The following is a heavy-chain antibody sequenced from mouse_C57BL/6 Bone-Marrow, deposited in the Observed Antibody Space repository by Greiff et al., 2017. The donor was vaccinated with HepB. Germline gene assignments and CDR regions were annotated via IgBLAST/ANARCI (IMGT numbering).Heavy chain of an antibody. J-gene: IGHJ2*01. CDR2: IDPENGDT. D-gene: IGHD1-1*01. CDR1: GFNIKDDY. Sequence: VQLQQSGAELVRPGASVKLSCTASGFNIKDDYMHWVKQRPEQGLEWIGRIDPENGDTEYASKFQGKATITADTSSNTAYLQLSSLTSEDNAVYYCTTDTTVVAPYYFDYWGQGTTLTVSS. CDR3: TTDTTVVAPYYFDY. V-gene: IGHV14-4*01.